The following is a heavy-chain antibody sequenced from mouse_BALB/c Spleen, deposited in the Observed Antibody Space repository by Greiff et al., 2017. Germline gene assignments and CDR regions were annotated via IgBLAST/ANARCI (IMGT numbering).Heavy chain of an antibody. CDR1: GFTFSSYT. CDR2: ISNGGGST. Sequence: DVQLVESGGGLVQPGGSLKLSCAASGFTFSSYTMSWVRQTPEKRLEWVAYISNGGGSTYYPDTVKGRFTISRDNAKNTLYLQMSSLKSEDTAMYYCARRGYDYFDYWGQGTTLTVSS. CDR3: ARRGYDYFDY. D-gene: IGHD2-2*01. J-gene: IGHJ2*01. V-gene: IGHV5-12-2*01.